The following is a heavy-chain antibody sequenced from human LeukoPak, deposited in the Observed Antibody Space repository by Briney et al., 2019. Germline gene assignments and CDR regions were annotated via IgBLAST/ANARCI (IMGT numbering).Heavy chain of an antibody. CDR3: ATDLARSGYSYGLRMDV. CDR1: GFTFSSYA. D-gene: IGHD5-18*01. J-gene: IGHJ6*02. Sequence: GGSLRLSCAASGFTFSSYAMSWVRQAPGKGLEWVSSISGSGGSTYYADSVKGRFTISRDNSKNTLYLQMNSLRAEDTAVYYSATDLARSGYSYGLRMDVWGQGNTVTVSS. CDR2: ISGSGGST. V-gene: IGHV3-23*01.